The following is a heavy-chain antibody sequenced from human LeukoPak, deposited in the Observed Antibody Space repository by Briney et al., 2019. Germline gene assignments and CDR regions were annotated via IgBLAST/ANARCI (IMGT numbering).Heavy chain of an antibody. CDR1: GGSISSYY. J-gene: IGHJ4*02. Sequence: SETLSLTCTVSGGSISSYYWSWIRQPAGKGLEWIGRIYTSGSTNYNPSLKSRVTMSVDTSKNQFSLKLSSVTAADTAVYYCGGSPYYYDSSGYYYESYFDYWGQGTLVTVSS. CDR3: GGSPYYYDSSGYYYESYFDY. V-gene: IGHV4-4*07. D-gene: IGHD3-22*01. CDR2: IYTSGST.